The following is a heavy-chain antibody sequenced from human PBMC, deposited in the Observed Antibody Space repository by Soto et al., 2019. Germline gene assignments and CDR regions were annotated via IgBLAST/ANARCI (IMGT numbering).Heavy chain of an antibody. J-gene: IGHJ5*01. CDR3: ARLGGFYQSLDS. CDR2: IYYTGTT. CDR1: GCSITSSY. V-gene: IGHV4-59*08. D-gene: IGHD3-22*01. Sequence: PSDTLSLTCTFPGCSITSSYWSWIRQPLGKGLEWIGYIYYTGTTTYNPSIKSRVTISVDSSKNQFSLNLTSVSAADTAVYYCARLGGFYQSLDSWGQGTLVTVS.